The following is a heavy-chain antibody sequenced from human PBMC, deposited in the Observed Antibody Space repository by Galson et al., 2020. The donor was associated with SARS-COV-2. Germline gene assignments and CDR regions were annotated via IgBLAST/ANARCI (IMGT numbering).Heavy chain of an antibody. V-gene: IGHV3-74*01. D-gene: IGHD2-8*01. CDR1: GFTLSTSW. CDR2: LHRDGAIT. J-gene: IGHJ3*01. CDR3: ARASYGTSSLAFDL. Sequence: GESLKISCLASGFTLSTSWIHWVRQAPGKGLVWVSRLHRDGAITRYADSVRGRFIISRDNAKNTIYLQMNSLGADDTAVYYCARASYGTSSLAFDLWGQGTMVTVSS.